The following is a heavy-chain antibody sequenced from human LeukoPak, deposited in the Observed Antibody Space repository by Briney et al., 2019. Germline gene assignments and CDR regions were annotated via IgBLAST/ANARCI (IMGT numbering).Heavy chain of an antibody. CDR1: GGTFSSYT. J-gene: IGHJ4*02. CDR2: IIPILGIA. Sequence: SVKVSCKASGGTFSSYTISWVRQAPGQGLEWMGRIIPILGIANYAQKFQGRVTITADKSTSTAYMELSSLRSEDTAVYYCARDVDNVDIVAPDYWGQGTLVTVSS. D-gene: IGHD5-12*01. CDR3: ARDVDNVDIVAPDY. V-gene: IGHV1-69*04.